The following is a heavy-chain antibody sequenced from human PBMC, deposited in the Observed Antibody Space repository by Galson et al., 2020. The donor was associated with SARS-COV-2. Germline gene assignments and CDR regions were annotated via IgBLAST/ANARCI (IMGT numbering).Heavy chain of an antibody. V-gene: IGHV3-15*01. Sequence: GGSLRLSCAASGLTFSKAWTSWVRQAPGKGLEWVGRIKSKTDGETTEYVAPVKGRFTISRDDSKNTVYLQMNSLKTEDTGVYYCTTGVYYDSRGYYFKALDMWGQGTMVTVSS. D-gene: IGHD3-22*01. CDR3: TTGVYYDSRGYYFKALDM. J-gene: IGHJ3*02. CDR1: GLTFSKAW. CDR2: IKSKTDGETT.